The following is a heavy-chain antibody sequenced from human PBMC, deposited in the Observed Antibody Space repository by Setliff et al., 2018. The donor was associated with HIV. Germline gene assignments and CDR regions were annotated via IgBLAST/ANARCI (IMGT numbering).Heavy chain of an antibody. V-gene: IGHV4-59*12. CDR2: IYRTGST. J-gene: IGHJ5*02. CDR3: ARGQGGYYYGSGSYPNWFDP. CDR1: GGSISSYY. D-gene: IGHD3-10*01. Sequence: LSLTCTVSGGSISSYYWSWIRQPPGKGLEWIGYIYRTGSTKYNPSLKSRVTMSVDTSKKHLSLKVTSTTAADTAVYYCARGQGGYYYGSGSYPNWFDPWGQGSLVTVSS.